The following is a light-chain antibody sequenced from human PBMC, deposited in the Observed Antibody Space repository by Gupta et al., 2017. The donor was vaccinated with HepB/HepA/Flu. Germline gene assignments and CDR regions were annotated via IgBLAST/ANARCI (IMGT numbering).Light chain of an antibody. Sequence: EIVLTQSPGTLSLSPGERATLSCRASQSVSSSYLAWYQQKPGQAPRLLVYGASSRATGIPDRFSGSGSGTDFTLTISRLEPEDFAVYYCQHEGSSLRAFGQGTKVEIK. J-gene: IGKJ1*01. CDR2: GAS. V-gene: IGKV3-20*01. CDR1: QSVSSSY. CDR3: QHEGSSLRA.